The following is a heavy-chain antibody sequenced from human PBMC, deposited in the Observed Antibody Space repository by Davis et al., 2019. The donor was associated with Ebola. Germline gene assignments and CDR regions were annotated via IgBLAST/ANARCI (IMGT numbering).Heavy chain of an antibody. CDR3: ATSYFTVTTLY. V-gene: IGHV3-30*03. J-gene: IGHJ4*02. Sequence: PGGSLRLSCAASGFTFSTYWMHWVRQAPGKGLEWVAVISYDGSNKYYADSVKGRFTISRDNSKNTLYLQMNSLRAEDTAVYYCATSYFTVTTLYWGQGTLVTVSS. CDR2: ISYDGSNK. D-gene: IGHD4-17*01. CDR1: GFTFSTYW.